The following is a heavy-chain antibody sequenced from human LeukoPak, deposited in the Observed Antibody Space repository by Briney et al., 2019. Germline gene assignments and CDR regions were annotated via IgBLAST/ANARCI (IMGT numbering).Heavy chain of an antibody. J-gene: IGHJ3*02. CDR3: ARQNSGSYRHDAFDI. D-gene: IGHD1-26*01. V-gene: IGHV3-53*01. Sequence: GGSLRLSCVASGFIVSSSYMSWVRQAPGKGLEWVSVIYSGGSTYYADSVKGRFTISRDNSKNTLYLQMNSLRAEDTAVYYCARQNSGSYRHDAFDIWGQGTMVTVSS. CDR1: GFIVSSSY. CDR2: IYSGGST.